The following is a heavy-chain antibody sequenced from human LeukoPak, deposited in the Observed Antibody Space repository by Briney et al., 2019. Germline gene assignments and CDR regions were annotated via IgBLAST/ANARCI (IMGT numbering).Heavy chain of an antibody. J-gene: IGHJ4*02. CDR2: VYYSGST. CDR1: GGSISSGDYY. D-gene: IGHD3-10*01. Sequence: PSETLSLTCTVSGGSISSGDYYWSWIRQPPGKGLEWIGYVYYSGSTYYNPSLKSRVTISVDTSKNQFSLKLGSVTAADTAVYYCARDGPPFGEPYLDCWGQGTLVTVSS. CDR3: ARDGPPFGEPYLDC. V-gene: IGHV4-30-4*01.